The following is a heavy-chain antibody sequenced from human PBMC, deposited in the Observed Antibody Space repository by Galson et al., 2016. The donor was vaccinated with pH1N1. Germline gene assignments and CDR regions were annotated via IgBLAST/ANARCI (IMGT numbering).Heavy chain of an antibody. V-gene: IGHV1-18*01. CDR3: ARHRSGWSGALTYWHFDL. CDR2: ISAYNSDT. Sequence: SVKVSCKASNHTFTAYSISWVRQAPGQGLEWMAWISAYNSDTKYAEKFQGRVTMTTDTSANTAYMELRSLRSDDTAVYYCARHRSGWSGALTYWHFDLWGRGTLVTVSS. J-gene: IGHJ2*01. D-gene: IGHD6-19*01. CDR1: NHTFTAYS.